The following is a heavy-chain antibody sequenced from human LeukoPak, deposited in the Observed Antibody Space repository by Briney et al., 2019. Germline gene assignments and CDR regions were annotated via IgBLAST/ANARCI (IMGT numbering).Heavy chain of an antibody. J-gene: IGHJ6*03. V-gene: IGHV1-24*01. CDR2: FDPEDGET. CDR1: GYTLTELS. D-gene: IGHD2-15*01. CDR3: ATRYCSGGSCPNYYYYYMDV. Sequence: ASVKVSCKVSGYTLTELSMHWVRQAPGKGLEWMGGFDPEDGETIYAQKFQGRVTMTEDTSTDTAYMGLSSLRSEDTAVYYCATRYCSGGSCPNYYYYYMDVWGKGTTVTISS.